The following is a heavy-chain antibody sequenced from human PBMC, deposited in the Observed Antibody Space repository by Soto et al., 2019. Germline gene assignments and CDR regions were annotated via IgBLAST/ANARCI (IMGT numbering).Heavy chain of an antibody. D-gene: IGHD3-3*01. J-gene: IGHJ5*02. CDR1: GGSISSGDYY. CDR3: ARANYDFWSGSNWFDP. Sequence: SETLSLTCTVSGGSISSGDYYWSWIRQPPGKGLEWIGYIYYSGSTYYNPSLKSRVTISVDTSKNQFSLKLSSVTAADTAVYYCARANYDFWSGSNWFDPWGPGTLV. V-gene: IGHV4-30-4*01. CDR2: IYYSGST.